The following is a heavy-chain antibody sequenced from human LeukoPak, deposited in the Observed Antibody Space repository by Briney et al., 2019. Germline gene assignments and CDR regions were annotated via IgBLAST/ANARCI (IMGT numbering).Heavy chain of an antibody. D-gene: IGHD5-18*01. V-gene: IGHV3-48*01. Sequence: GGSLRLSCAASGFTFSSYSMNWVRQAPGKGLEWVSYISSSSSTIYYADSVKGRFTISRDNAKNSLYLQMNSLRAEDTAVYYCAREDTETKKRIQLWLPVDYWGQGTLVTVSS. CDR1: GFTFSSYS. CDR3: AREDTETKKRIQLWLPVDY. J-gene: IGHJ4*02. CDR2: ISSSSSTI.